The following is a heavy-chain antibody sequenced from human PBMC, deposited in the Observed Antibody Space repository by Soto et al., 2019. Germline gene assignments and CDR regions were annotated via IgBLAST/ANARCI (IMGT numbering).Heavy chain of an antibody. CDR2: INHSGST. CDR3: ARDKITGLFDY. D-gene: IGHD2-8*02. V-gene: IGHV4-34*01. J-gene: IGHJ4*02. Sequence: PSETLSLTCAVYGGSFRGSSWPWFRQPPGTGLEWIGEINHSGSTNYNPSLKSRVTISVDTSKNQFSLKLTSVTAADTAVYYCARDKITGLFDYWGQGTLVTVSS. CDR1: GGSFRGSS.